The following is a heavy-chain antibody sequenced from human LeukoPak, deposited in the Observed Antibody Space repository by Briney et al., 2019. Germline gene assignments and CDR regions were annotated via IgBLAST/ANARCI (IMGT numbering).Heavy chain of an antibody. J-gene: IGHJ4*02. CDR1: GGSISSHS. D-gene: IGHD2-21*01. CDR3: ARALAYCGGDCYDY. Sequence: SETLSLTCTVSGGSISSHSWSWIRQPPGKGLEWIGYIYYSGSTNYNPSLKSRVTISVDTSKNQCSLKLSSVTAADTAVYYCARALAYCGGDCYDYWGQGTLVTVSS. CDR2: IYYSGST. V-gene: IGHV4-59*11.